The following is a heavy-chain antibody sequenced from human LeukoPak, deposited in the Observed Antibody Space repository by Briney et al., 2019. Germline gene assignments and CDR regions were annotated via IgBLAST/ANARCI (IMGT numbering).Heavy chain of an antibody. V-gene: IGHV3-23*01. J-gene: IGHJ4*02. CDR1: GFSFNTYS. D-gene: IGHD6-6*01. Sequence: PGGSLRLSCAASGFSFNTYSMNWVRQTPGKGLEWVSSISDSGSNTYYADSVTGRFTISRDYSKNTVYLQLNSLRAEDTAIYYCANSYSSSSAFYFDYWGQGTLVTVSS. CDR2: ISDSGSNT. CDR3: ANSYSSSSAFYFDY.